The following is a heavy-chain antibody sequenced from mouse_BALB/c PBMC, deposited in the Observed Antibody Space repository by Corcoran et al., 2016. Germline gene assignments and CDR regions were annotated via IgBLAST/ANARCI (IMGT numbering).Heavy chain of an antibody. CDR2: INPYNGGT. V-gene: IGHV1-19*01. CDR3: ARMAASDYGVWYCDL. Sequence: EVPLQQSGPELVKPGASMKISCKASGYSFTGYTMNWVKQSHGKNLEWIGLINPYNGGTSYKQKFKGRTPLTVDKSSSTAYMELISLTSEDSAVYYCARMAASDYGVWYCDLWGAATTVTVSS. CDR1: GYSFTGYT. D-gene: IGHD2-4*01. J-gene: IGHJ1*01.